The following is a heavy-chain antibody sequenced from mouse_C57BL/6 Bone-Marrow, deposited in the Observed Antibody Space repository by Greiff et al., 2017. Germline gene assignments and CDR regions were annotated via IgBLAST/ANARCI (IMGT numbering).Heavy chain of an antibody. Sequence: QVQLKQPGAELVMPGASVKLSCKASGYTFTSYWMHWVKQRPGQGLEWIGEIDPSDSYTNYNQKFKGKSTLTVDKSSSTAYMQLSSLTSEDSAVYYCARDYDNFDYGGQGTALTVSS. V-gene: IGHV1-69*01. D-gene: IGHD2-4*01. CDR2: IDPSDSYT. J-gene: IGHJ2*01. CDR1: GYTFTSYW. CDR3: ARDYDNFDY.